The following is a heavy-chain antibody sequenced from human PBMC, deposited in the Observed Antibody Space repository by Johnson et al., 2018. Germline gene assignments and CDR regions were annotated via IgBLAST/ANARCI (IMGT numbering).Heavy chain of an antibody. CDR1: GGSISSYY. J-gene: IGHJ6*03. V-gene: IGHV4-59*01. D-gene: IGHD4-17*01. Sequence: QVQLQESGPGLVKPSETLSLTCPVSGGSISSYYWSWIRQPPGKGLEWIGYIYYSGSTNYNPSLKSRVTISVDTSKNQFSLKLSSVTAAATAEYYCARGLFRTMTTVFRGYYNYYMDVWGKGTTVTVAS. CDR2: IYYSGST. CDR3: ARGLFRTMTTVFRGYYNYYMDV.